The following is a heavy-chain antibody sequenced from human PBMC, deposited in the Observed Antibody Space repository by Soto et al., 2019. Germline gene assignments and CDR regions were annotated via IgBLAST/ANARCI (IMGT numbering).Heavy chain of an antibody. CDR2: IGSTDDT. D-gene: IGHD2-21*02. V-gene: IGHV3-13*01. J-gene: IGHJ4*02. CDR1: GFTFSDYD. CDR3: ARGTWTAARFDY. Sequence: EVQLVESGGGLVQPGGSLRLSCAASGFTFSDYDMHWVRQPTGKGLEWVSTIGSTDDTYYSGSVKVRFTISRENAKNYFYLQINSLRAGDTAVYYCARGTWTAARFDYWGQGTLVTVSS.